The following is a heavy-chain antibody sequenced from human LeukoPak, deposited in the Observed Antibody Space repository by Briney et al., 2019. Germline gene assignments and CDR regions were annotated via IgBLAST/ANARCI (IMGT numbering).Heavy chain of an antibody. Sequence: GGSLRLSCAASGFTFDDYTMHWVRQAPGKGLEWVSLISWDGGSTYYADSVKGRFTISRDNSKNSLYLQMNSLRTEDTALYYCAKDIGGGYCSSTSCYDYFDYWGQGTLVTVSS. J-gene: IGHJ4*02. CDR2: ISWDGGST. CDR3: AKDIGGGYCSSTSCYDYFDY. CDR1: GFTFDDYT. V-gene: IGHV3-43*01. D-gene: IGHD2-2*03.